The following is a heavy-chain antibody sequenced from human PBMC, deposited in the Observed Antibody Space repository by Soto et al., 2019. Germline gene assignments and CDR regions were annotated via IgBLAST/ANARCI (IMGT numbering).Heavy chain of an antibody. J-gene: IGHJ6*02. D-gene: IGHD4-4*01. Sequence: EVQLVESGGGLVQPGGSLRLSCAASGFTFSSYSMNWVRQAPGKGLEWVSYISSSSSTIYYADSVKGRFTISRDNAKNSVYLQMNSLRDEDTAVYYCAREWSTVTTYYYYYGMDVWGQGTTVTVSS. V-gene: IGHV3-48*02. CDR3: AREWSTVTTYYYYYGMDV. CDR2: ISSSSSTI. CDR1: GFTFSSYS.